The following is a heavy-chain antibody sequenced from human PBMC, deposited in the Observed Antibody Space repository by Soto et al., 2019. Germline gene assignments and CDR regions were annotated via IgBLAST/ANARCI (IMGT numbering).Heavy chain of an antibody. CDR1: GYTFTSYD. D-gene: IGHD1-26*01. Sequence: QVQLVQSGAEVKKPGASVKVSCKASGYTFTSYDIHWVRQATGQGLEWMGWMYPNSGNTGNAQKFQGRVSMTRNTCISTAYMELSSLSSDDPAVYYCARDRVGANDYGGQGTLVSVSS. CDR2: MYPNSGNT. V-gene: IGHV1-8*01. CDR3: ARDRVGANDY. J-gene: IGHJ4*02.